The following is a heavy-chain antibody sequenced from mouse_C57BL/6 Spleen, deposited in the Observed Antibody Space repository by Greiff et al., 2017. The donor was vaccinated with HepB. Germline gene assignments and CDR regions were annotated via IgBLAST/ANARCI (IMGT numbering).Heavy chain of an antibody. D-gene: IGHD1-1*01. V-gene: IGHV1-22*01. Sequence: EVQLQQSGPELVKPGASVKMSCKASGYTFTDYNMHWVKQSHGKSLEWIGYINPNNGGTSYNQKFKGKATLTVNKSSSTAYMELRSLTSEDSAVYYCARGRNYYGSPWFAYWGQGTLVTVSA. CDR2: INPNNGGT. CDR3: ARGRNYYGSPWFAY. J-gene: IGHJ3*01. CDR1: GYTFTDYN.